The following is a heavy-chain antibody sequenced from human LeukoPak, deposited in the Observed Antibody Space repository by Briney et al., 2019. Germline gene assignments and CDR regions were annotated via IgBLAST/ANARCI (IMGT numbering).Heavy chain of an antibody. Sequence: GGSLRLSCAASGFPLSNYWMHWVRQTPGKGLVWVSRINPDGTTTSYADSVKGRFTISRDNARNTLYLEMNSLRAEDAAVYYCARVGIGRYSFDSWGQGTLVTVSS. V-gene: IGHV3-74*01. D-gene: IGHD1-26*01. CDR3: ARVGIGRYSFDS. CDR1: GFPLSNYW. CDR2: INPDGTTT. J-gene: IGHJ4*02.